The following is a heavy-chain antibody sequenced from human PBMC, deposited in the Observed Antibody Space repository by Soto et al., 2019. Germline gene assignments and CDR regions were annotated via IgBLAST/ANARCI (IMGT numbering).Heavy chain of an antibody. V-gene: IGHV3-74*01. CDR3: ARAVSGPANSAYYYYNMDV. CDR2: INSDGSST. J-gene: IGHJ6*03. CDR1: GFIFSNSW. Sequence: EVQLVESGGGLVQPGGSLRLSCAASGFIFSNSWMHWVRQAPGKGLVWVSRINSDGSSTDYADSVKGRFTISRDNAKNTLYLHMNSLRAEDTALYYCARAVSGPANSAYYYYNMDVWGKATTVRVSS. D-gene: IGHD3-3*01.